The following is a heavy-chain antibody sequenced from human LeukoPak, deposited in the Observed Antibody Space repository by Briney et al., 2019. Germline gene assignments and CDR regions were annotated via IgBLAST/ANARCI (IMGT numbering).Heavy chain of an antibody. CDR2: IYHNGNT. V-gene: IGHV4-30-2*01. CDR1: GGSISRGGYS. D-gene: IGHD3-22*01. J-gene: IGHJ2*01. CDR3: ARGITMIAVVIHDWYFDL. Sequence: SETLSLTCAVSGGSISRGGYSWSWIRQPPGKGPEWIGYIYHNGNTYYNPSLKSRVTISVDTSKNQFSLKLSSVTAADTAVYYCARGITMIAVVIHDWYFDLWGRGTLVTVSS.